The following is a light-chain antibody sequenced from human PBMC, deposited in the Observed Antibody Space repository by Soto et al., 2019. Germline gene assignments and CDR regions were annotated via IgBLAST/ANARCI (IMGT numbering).Light chain of an antibody. J-gene: IGKJ5*01. CDR3: QQSDSIPIN. V-gene: IGKV4-1*01. CDR2: AAS. CDR1: RRVLYSSNNKNY. Sequence: DIVMTQSPDSLAVSLGGRGTINSRWGRRVLYSSNNKNYLAWYQQKPGTAPKLLIYAASSLQSGVPSRFSGSGSGTDFTLAISSLQPEDFATYYCQQSDSIPINCGQGTRLEI.